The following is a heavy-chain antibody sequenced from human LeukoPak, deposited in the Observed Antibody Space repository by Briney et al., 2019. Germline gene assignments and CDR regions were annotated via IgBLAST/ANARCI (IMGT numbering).Heavy chain of an antibody. CDR3: VFDSSGYLSRSLPTYFDS. CDR1: GYTFTGYY. Sequence: EASVKVSCKASGYTFTGYYMHWVRQAPGQGLEWMGGIIPIFGTAKYAQKFQGRVTLTTDESTSTAYMELSSLRSEDTAVYYCVFDSSGYLSRSLPTYFDSWGQGTLVTVSS. V-gene: IGHV1-69*05. J-gene: IGHJ4*02. D-gene: IGHD3-22*01. CDR2: IIPIFGTA.